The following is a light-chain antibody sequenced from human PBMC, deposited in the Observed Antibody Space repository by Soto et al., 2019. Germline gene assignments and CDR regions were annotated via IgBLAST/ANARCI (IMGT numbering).Light chain of an antibody. V-gene: IGKV1-5*03. CDR3: QQYDHYWT. J-gene: IGKJ1*01. CDR2: TAS. CDR1: QNINRW. Sequence: DLQMTQSPSTLSASVGDRVTITCRASQNINRWLAWYQQKPGKVPKLLIYTASNLEIGVPSRFSGSGSGTEFTLTINGLQPDDFATYYCQQYDHYWTFGQGTKVEIK.